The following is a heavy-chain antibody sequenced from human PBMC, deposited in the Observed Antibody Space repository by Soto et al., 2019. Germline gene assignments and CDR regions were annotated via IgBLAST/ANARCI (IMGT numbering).Heavy chain of an antibody. CDR1: GFTFSSYG. CDR2: IWYDGSNK. Sequence: LRLSCAASGFTFSSYGMHWVRQAPGKGLEWVAVIWYDGSNKYYADSVKGRFTISRDNSKNTLYLQMNSLRAEDTAVYYCARDTSGTSGYFDYWGQGTLVTVSS. CDR3: ARDTSGTSGYFDY. V-gene: IGHV3-33*01. J-gene: IGHJ4*02. D-gene: IGHD1-26*01.